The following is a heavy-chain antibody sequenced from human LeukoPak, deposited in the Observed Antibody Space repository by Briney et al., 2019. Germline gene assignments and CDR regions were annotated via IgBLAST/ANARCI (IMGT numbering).Heavy chain of an antibody. CDR3: ARDRYCSGGSCPDY. CDR1: GFIFSNYW. J-gene: IGHJ4*02. Sequence: PGGSLRLSCAASGFIFSNYWMHWVRQTPGKGLVWVSRINSDGSRTTYADSFKGRFTISRDNAKNTLYLQMNSLRAEDTAVYYCARDRYCSGGSCPDYWGQGTLVTVSS. D-gene: IGHD2-15*01. V-gene: IGHV3-74*01. CDR2: INSDGSRT.